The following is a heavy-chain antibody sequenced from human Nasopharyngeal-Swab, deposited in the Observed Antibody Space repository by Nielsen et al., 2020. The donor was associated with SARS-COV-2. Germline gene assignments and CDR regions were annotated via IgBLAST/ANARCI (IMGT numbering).Heavy chain of an antibody. Sequence: SETLSLTCTVSGVSISSGDNYWSWIRQPPGKGLEWIGYIYYSGSTNYNPSLKSRVTISVDTSKNQFSLKLSSVTAADTAVYYCARVRRLRRGGYYFDYWGQGTLVTVSS. CDR1: GVSISSGDNY. V-gene: IGHV4-61*08. J-gene: IGHJ4*02. CDR2: IYYSGST. CDR3: ARVRRLRRGGYYFDY. D-gene: IGHD3-10*01.